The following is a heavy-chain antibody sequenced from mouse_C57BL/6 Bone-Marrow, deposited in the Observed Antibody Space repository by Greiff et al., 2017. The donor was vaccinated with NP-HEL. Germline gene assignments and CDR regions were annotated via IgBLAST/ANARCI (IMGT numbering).Heavy chain of an antibody. CDR1: GFSLTSYG. CDR3: ARRDNDYDGEAWFAY. CDR2: IWSGGST. V-gene: IGHV2-2*01. D-gene: IGHD2-4*01. J-gene: IGHJ3*01. Sequence: QVQLKESGPGLVQPSQSLSITCTVSGFSLTSYGVHWVRQSPGQGLEWLGVIWSGGSTAYYAAFISRLSSSKDNSKSQVFIKMNSLQADDTAIYYCARRDNDYDGEAWFAYWGQETLVTVSA.